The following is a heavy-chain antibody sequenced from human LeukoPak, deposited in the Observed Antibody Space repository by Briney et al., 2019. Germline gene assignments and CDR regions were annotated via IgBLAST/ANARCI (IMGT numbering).Heavy chain of an antibody. D-gene: IGHD4-23*01. Sequence: PSETLSLTCTVSGGSISSSGYYWGWIRQPPGKGLEWIGSVDYTGITSHSPSLKSRVTISVDTSKNQFSLKLSSVTAADTAVYYCARERLDGGSNFDYWGQGTLVTVSS. CDR1: GGSISSSGYY. CDR3: ARERLDGGSNFDY. V-gene: IGHV4-39*07. CDR2: VDYTGIT. J-gene: IGHJ4*02.